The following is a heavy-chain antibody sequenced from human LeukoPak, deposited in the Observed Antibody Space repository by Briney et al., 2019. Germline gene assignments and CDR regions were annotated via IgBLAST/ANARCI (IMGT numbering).Heavy chain of an antibody. J-gene: IGHJ4*02. CDR2: IIPIFGTA. D-gene: IGHD3-22*01. V-gene: IGHV1-69*06. CDR3: ARGYYYDSSGYYYLNY. Sequence: SVKVSCKASGYTFTGYYMHWVRQAPGQGLEWMGGIIPIFGTANYAQKFQGRVTITADKSTSTAYMELSSLRSEDTAVYYCARGYYYDSSGYYYLNYWGQGTLVTVSS. CDR1: GYTFTGYY.